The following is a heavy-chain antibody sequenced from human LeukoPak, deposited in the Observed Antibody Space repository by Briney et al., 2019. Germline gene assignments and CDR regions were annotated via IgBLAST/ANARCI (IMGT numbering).Heavy chain of an antibody. CDR1: GFKFEDYA. J-gene: IGHJ3*02. Sequence: PGRSLRLSCTGSGFKFEDYALHWVRQVPGKGLEWVSGISWNTGYIGYADSVKGRFTISRDNTNNSLHLQMNSLRAEDMALYYCAKGAEPVPNDAFDIWGQGTMVTVSS. CDR3: AKGAEPVPNDAFDI. V-gene: IGHV3-9*03. CDR2: ISWNTGYI.